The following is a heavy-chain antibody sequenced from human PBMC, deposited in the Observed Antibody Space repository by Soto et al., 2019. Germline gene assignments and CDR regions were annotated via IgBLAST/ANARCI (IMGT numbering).Heavy chain of an antibody. Sequence: SETLSLTCTVSGGSISSGDYYWSWIRQPPGKGLEWIGDINYSGSTNYNPSLKSRVTISVDTSKNQFSLKLSSVTAADTAVYYCARSGIVVVPAAKRRPFDYWGQGTLVTVSS. CDR2: INYSGST. V-gene: IGHV4-30-4*01. J-gene: IGHJ4*02. CDR1: GGSISSGDYY. D-gene: IGHD2-2*01. CDR3: ARSGIVVVPAAKRRPFDY.